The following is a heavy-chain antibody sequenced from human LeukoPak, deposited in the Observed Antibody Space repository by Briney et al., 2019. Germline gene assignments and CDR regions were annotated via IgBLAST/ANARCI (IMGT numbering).Heavy chain of an antibody. D-gene: IGHD4-17*01. CDR3: ARDQLGGDPDDYYYYYMDV. CDR1: GFIFGDYA. Sequence: GGSLRLSCTTSGFIFGDYAMSWFRQAPGKGLEWVGFIRSKTYGGAIEYAASVKGRFTISRDDSKNIAYLQMNSLKTEDTAVYYCARDQLGGDPDDYYYYYMDVWGKGTTVIVSS. V-gene: IGHV3-49*03. J-gene: IGHJ6*03. CDR2: IRSKTYGGAI.